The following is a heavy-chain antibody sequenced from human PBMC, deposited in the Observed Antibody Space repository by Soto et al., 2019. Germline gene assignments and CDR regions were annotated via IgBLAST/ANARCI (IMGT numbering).Heavy chain of an antibody. V-gene: IGHV4-39*01. CDR3: ARHRGPTPVY. CDR2: LFYGGTT. J-gene: IGHJ4*02. D-gene: IGHD3-10*01. Sequence: SETLSLTCTVSGGSISGYYWTWIRQPPGKGLEWVGSLFYGGTTDYNPSLKSRLTMSLDTSKNHFSLKLRSVTAADTAVYYCARHRGPTPVYWGQGTLVTVSS. CDR1: GGSISGYY.